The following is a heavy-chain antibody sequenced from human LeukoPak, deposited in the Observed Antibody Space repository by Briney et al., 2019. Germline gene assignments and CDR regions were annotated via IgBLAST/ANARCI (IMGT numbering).Heavy chain of an antibody. CDR1: GGSISSYY. J-gene: IGHJ4*02. Sequence: SSETLSLTCTVSGGSISSYYWSWIRQPPGKGLEWIGYIYYSGSTNYNPSLKSRVTMSIDTSKNQFSLKLTSVTAADTAVYYCARHQLRGFLDDYWGQGTLVTVSS. V-gene: IGHV4-59*08. CDR3: ARHQLRGFLDDY. D-gene: IGHD3-10*01. CDR2: IYYSGST.